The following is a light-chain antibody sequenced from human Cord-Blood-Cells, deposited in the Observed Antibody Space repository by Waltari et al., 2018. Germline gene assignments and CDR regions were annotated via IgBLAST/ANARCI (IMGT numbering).Light chain of an antibody. J-gene: IGKJ2*01. CDR1: QSVSSN. CDR2: GAS. V-gene: IGKV3-15*01. CDR3: QQYNNWPLT. Sequence: ETVMTQSPATLSVSPGERATPSCRASQSVSSNLAWYQQKPGQAPSLLIYGASTRATGIPARFSGSGSGTEFTLTISSLQSEDFAVYYCQQYNNWPLTFGQGTKLEIK.